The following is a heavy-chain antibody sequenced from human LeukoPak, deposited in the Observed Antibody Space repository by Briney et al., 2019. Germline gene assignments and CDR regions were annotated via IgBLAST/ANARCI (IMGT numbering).Heavy chain of an antibody. D-gene: IGHD6-13*01. CDR1: GGTFSSYA. J-gene: IGHJ6*03. CDR3: ARGSSSWSDYYYYMDV. Sequence: ASVKVSCKASGGTFSSYAISWVRQAPGQGLEWMGGIIPIFGTANYAQKFQGRVTITTDESTSTAYMELSSLRSEDTAVYYCARGSSSWSDYYYYMDVWGKGTAVTVSS. V-gene: IGHV1-69*05. CDR2: IIPIFGTA.